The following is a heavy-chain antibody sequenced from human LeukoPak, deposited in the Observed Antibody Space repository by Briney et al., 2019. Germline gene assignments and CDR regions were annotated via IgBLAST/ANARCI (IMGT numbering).Heavy chain of an antibody. CDR2: INHSGST. D-gene: IGHD5-24*01. CDR3: ARGQMWFDP. Sequence: SETLSLTCAVYGGSFSGYYWSWIRQPPGKGLEWIGEINHSGSTNYNPSLKSRVTISVDTSKNQFSLKLSSVTAADTAVYYCARGQMWFDPWGQGTLVTVSS. V-gene: IGHV4-34*01. CDR1: GGSFSGYY. J-gene: IGHJ5*02.